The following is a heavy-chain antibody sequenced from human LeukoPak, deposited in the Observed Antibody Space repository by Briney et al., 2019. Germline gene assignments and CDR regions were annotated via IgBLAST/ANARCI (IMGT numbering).Heavy chain of an antibody. CDR1: GYTFTGYY. Sequence: GASVKVSCKASGYTFTGYYMHWVRQAPGQGLEWMGWINPNSGGTNYAQKFQGWVTMTRDTSISTAYMELSRLRSDDTAVYYCARGPPWGGWYTYYYYYGMDVWGQGTTVTVSS. J-gene: IGHJ6*02. V-gene: IGHV1-2*04. D-gene: IGHD2-15*01. CDR3: ARGPPWGGWYTYYYYYGMDV. CDR2: INPNSGGT.